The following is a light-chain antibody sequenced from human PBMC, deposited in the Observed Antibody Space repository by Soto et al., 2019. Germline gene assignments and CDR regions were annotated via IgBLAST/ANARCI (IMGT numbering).Light chain of an antibody. CDR3: QQRTNWPLTT. V-gene: IGKV3-11*01. J-gene: IGKJ5*01. CDR1: QRVSRK. CDR2: DAS. Sequence: ETVLTKSPATLSLSPGERATLWCRASQRVSRKLAWYQQTPGQAPRLLIYDASNRATGIPARFSSIESGTDFTLTLRRLEPEDFAIYDGQQRTNWPLTTFGPGTRLEIK.